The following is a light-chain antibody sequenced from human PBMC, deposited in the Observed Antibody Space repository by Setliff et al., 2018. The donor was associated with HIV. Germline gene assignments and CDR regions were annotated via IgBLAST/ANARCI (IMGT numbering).Light chain of an antibody. J-gene: IGLJ2*01. CDR2: DVT. CDR1: SSDVGGYMY. CDR3: CSYAGTYTVV. Sequence: ALTQPRSVSGSPGQSVTISCTGTSSDVGGYMYVSWYQQHPGKAPKLMIYDVTKRPSGAPDRFSGSKSGNTASLTISGLQAEDEADYYCCSYAGTYTVVFGGGTKVTVL. V-gene: IGLV2-11*01.